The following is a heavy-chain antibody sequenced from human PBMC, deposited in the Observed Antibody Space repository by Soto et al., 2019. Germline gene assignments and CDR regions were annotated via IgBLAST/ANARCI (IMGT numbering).Heavy chain of an antibody. Sequence: QVQLVQSGAEVKKPGASVKVPCKASGYTFTSHGISWVRQAPGQGLEWMGWIRAYNGNTNYAQKLQGRVTMTTVTSASTAYMELWSLRSDVTAVYYCARDLPTMDVWGQGTTVTVSS. CDR3: ARDLPTMDV. V-gene: IGHV1-18*01. J-gene: IGHJ6*01. CDR2: IRAYNGNT. CDR1: GYTFTSHG.